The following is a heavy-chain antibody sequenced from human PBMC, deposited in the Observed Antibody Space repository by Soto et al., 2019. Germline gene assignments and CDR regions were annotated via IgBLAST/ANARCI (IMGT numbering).Heavy chain of an antibody. D-gene: IGHD2-15*01. V-gene: IGHV3-49*03. Sequence: GGSLRLSCTASGFTFGDYAMSWFRQAPGKGLEWVGFIRSKAYGGTTEYAASVKGRFTISRDDSKSIAYLQMNSLKTEDTAVYYCTRSLEGYCSGGSCYSPYYWGQGTLVTVSS. CDR1: GFTFGDYA. J-gene: IGHJ4*02. CDR3: TRSLEGYCSGGSCYSPYY. CDR2: IRSKAYGGTT.